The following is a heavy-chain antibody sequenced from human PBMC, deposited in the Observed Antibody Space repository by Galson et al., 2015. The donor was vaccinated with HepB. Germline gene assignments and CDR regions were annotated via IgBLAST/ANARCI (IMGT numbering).Heavy chain of an antibody. CDR2: IWYDGSNK. D-gene: IGHD5-18*01. Sequence: SLRLSCAASGFTFSNAWMSWVRQAPGKGLEWVAVIWYDGSNKYYADSVKGRFTISGDNSKNTLYLQMNSLRAEDTAVYYCARDLGHVDTAMESPDYWGQGTLVTVSS. CDR3: ARDLGHVDTAMESPDY. J-gene: IGHJ4*02. V-gene: IGHV3-33*08. CDR1: GFTFSNAW.